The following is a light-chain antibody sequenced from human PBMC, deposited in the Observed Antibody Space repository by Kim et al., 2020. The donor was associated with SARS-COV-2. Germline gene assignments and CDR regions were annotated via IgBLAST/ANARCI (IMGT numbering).Light chain of an antibody. CDR1: SLRSYY. CDR3: NSRDSSGNLLV. Sequence: SSELTQDPAVSVALGQTVRITCQGDSLRSYYASWYQQKPGQAPVLVIYGKNNRPSGIPDRFSGFSSGNTASLTLTGAQAEDEADYYCNSRDSSGNLLVFG. V-gene: IGLV3-19*01. J-gene: IGLJ3*02. CDR2: GKN.